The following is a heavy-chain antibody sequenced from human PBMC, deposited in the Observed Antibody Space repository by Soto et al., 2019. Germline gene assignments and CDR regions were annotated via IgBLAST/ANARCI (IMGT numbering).Heavy chain of an antibody. CDR2: ISTSGNTI. CDR1: GFTLSSYE. V-gene: IGHV3-48*03. D-gene: IGHD3-22*01. J-gene: IGHJ4*02. Sequence: PGGSLRLSCAASGFTLSSYEMNWVRQAPGEGLEWVSYISTSGNTIHYADSVKGRFTISRDNAKNSLYLQMNSLRAEDTAVYYCTRDIDYYDSSGYQDYWGQGTLVTVSS. CDR3: TRDIDYYDSSGYQDY.